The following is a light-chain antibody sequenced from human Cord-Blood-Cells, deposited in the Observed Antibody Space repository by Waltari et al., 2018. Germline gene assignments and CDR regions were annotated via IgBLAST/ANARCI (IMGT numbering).Light chain of an antibody. J-gene: IGKJ4*01. CDR3: QQRSNWPPLT. Sequence: EIVVTQSPATLSLSPGERATLSCRASQSVSSYLDWYQQKPGQAPRLLIYDASNRATGIPARFSGSGSGTDFTLTISSLEPEDFAVYYCQQRSNWPPLTFGGGTKVEIK. V-gene: IGKV3-11*01. CDR1: QSVSSY. CDR2: DAS.